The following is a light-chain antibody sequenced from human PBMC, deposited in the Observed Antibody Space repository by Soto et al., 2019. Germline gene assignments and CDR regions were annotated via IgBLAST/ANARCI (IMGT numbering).Light chain of an antibody. Sequence: DVQMKQSPASLSASVGDRVTITCRASQSISSYLNWYQQKPGKAPKVLIYAASSLQSGVPSRFSGIGSGTDFTLSISSLQPEDFATYYCQQSYSGPLTFGGRTMVDI. CDR2: AAS. V-gene: IGKV1-39*01. CDR1: QSISSY. CDR3: QQSYSGPLT. J-gene: IGKJ4*01.